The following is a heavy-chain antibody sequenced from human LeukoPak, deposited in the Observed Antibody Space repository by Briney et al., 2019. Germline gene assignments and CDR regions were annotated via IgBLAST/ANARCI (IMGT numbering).Heavy chain of an antibody. J-gene: IGHJ4*02. Sequence: GESLKISCKGSGYSFTSYWIGWVRQMPGKGLEWMGIIYPGDCDTRYSPSFQGQVTISADKSTSTAYLQWGSLKALDTAMYYCARSGGAARRPFDCWGQGTLVTVSS. CDR1: GYSFTSYW. CDR3: ARSGGAARRPFDC. V-gene: IGHV5-51*01. D-gene: IGHD6-6*01. CDR2: IYPGDCDT.